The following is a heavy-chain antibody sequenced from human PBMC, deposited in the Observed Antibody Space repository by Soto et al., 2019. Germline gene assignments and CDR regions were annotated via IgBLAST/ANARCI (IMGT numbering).Heavy chain of an antibody. CDR3: ARQKLWMATINNDAFDV. CDR2: IYPGDSDT. J-gene: IGHJ3*01. D-gene: IGHD2-21*01. CDR1: GYTFNTYW. V-gene: IGHV5-51*01. Sequence: GESLKISCKGSGYTFNTYWIGWVRQMPGKGLEWMGFIYPGDSDTTYSPSFQGQVTISVDKSISTAYLQWSSLKVSDTAIYYCARQKLWMATINNDAFDVWGQGTKVTVSS.